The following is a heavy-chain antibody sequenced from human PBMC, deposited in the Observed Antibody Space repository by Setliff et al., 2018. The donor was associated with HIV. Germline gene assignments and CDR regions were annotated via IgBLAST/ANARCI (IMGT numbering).Heavy chain of an antibody. CDR1: GFIFSSYA. V-gene: IGHV3-30*15. Sequence: GGSLRLSCAASGFIFSSYAMHWVRQAPGKGLEWVAAMSYDGNNKYYADSVKGRFTISRDTSKNTLYLQMSSLRPDDTAIYYCVKPYTGYYYDGSVYDDFWGQGTLVTVSS. CDR2: MSYDGNNK. D-gene: IGHD3-22*01. CDR3: VKPYTGYYYDGSVYDDF. J-gene: IGHJ4*02.